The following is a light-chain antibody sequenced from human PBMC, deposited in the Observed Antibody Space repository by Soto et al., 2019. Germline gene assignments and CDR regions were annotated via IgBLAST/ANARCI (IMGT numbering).Light chain of an antibody. CDR3: QQYNSYPWT. J-gene: IGKJ1*01. Sequence: DIQMTQSPSTLSASVGDRVTITCRASQSISSWLAWYQQKPGKAPKLLIYDASSLESAVPSRFSGSGSGTEFTLTISSLQPDDFATYYCQQYNSYPWTFGQGTKVDIK. V-gene: IGKV1-5*01. CDR1: QSISSW. CDR2: DAS.